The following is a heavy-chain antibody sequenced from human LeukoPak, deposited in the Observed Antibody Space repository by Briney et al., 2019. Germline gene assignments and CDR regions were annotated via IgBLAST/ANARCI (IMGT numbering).Heavy chain of an antibody. Sequence: SETLSHTFTVSAHPIRNYYWSSVRQPPGKGLEWIGYIHYSGSINYNPSLKSRVTISVDTSKNQFSLKLKSVTAADTAVYYCARENMRDYYDLKCFDSWGQGTLVTVSS. J-gene: IGHJ4*02. D-gene: IGHD3-22*01. CDR2: IHYSGSI. CDR3: ARENMRDYYDLKCFDS. CDR1: AHPIRNYY. V-gene: IGHV4-59*01.